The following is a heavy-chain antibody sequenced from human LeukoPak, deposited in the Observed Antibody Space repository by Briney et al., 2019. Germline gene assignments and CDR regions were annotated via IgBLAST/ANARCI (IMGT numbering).Heavy chain of an antibody. CDR3: ARGWRELLDY. Sequence: ASVKVSCKASGYTFTGYYMRWVRQAPGQGLEWMGWMNPNSGNTGYAQKFQGRVTMTRNTSISTAYMELSSLRSEDTAVYYCARGWRELLDYWGQGTLVTVSS. V-gene: IGHV1-8*02. D-gene: IGHD1-26*01. CDR1: GYTFTGYY. CDR2: MNPNSGNT. J-gene: IGHJ4*02.